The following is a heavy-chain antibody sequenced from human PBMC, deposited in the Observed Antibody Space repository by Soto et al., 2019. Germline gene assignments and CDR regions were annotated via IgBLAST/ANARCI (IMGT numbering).Heavy chain of an antibody. J-gene: IGHJ5*02. CDR3: AKGGNSNYVGRTLGNWFDP. V-gene: IGHV3-23*01. CDR1: GFTFSSYA. D-gene: IGHD4-4*01. Sequence: GGSLRLSCAASGFTFSSYAMSWVRQAPGKGLEWVSAISGSGGSTYYADSVKGRFTISRDNSKNTLYLQMNSLRAEDTAVYYCAKGGNSNYVGRTLGNWFDPWGQGTLVTVSS. CDR2: ISGSGGST.